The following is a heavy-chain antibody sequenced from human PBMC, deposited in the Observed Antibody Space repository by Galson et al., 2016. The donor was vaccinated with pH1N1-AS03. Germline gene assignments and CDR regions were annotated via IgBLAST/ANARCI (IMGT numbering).Heavy chain of an antibody. CDR1: GGSISSYY. V-gene: IGHV4-59*01. J-gene: IGHJ6*02. Sequence: ETLSLTCTVSGGSISSYYWTWIRQPPGKGLEWIGHIYYSGGTNYNPSLKSRVTISVDTSKNQFSLKLSSVTAGDTAVYYCARFRTSWTFYYGLDVWVQGTTVTVSS. CDR3: ARFRTSWTFYYGLDV. D-gene: IGHD6-13*01. CDR2: IYYSGGT.